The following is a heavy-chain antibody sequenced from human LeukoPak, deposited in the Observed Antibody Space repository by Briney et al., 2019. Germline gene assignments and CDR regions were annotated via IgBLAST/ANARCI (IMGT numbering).Heavy chain of an antibody. D-gene: IGHD3-10*01. J-gene: IGHJ4*02. CDR1: GGSISSYY. CDR3: ARVSLSSLYYYGSGSYPSLFDY. Sequence: SETLSLTCTVSGGSISSYYWSWIRQPPGKGLEWIGYIYYSGSTNYNPSLKSRVTISVDTSKNQFSLKLSSVTAADTAVYYCARVSLSSLYYYGSGSYPSLFDYWGQGTVVTVSS. V-gene: IGHV4-59*01. CDR2: IYYSGST.